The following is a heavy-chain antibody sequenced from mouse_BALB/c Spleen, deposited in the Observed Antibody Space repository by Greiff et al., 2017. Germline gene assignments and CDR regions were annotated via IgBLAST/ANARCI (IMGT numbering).Heavy chain of an antibody. D-gene: IGHD4-1*01. CDR2: IRLKSNNSTT. V-gene: IGHV6-6*02. Sequence: EVKLVESGGGLVQPGGSMKLSCVASGFTFSNYWMNWVRQSPEKGLEWVAEIRLKSNNSTTHYAESVKGRFTISRDDSKSSVNLQMNNLRATDTGIYYCTRPSTGTRGFDYWGQGTTLTVSS. J-gene: IGHJ2*01. CDR1: GFTFSNYW. CDR3: TRPSTGTRGFDY.